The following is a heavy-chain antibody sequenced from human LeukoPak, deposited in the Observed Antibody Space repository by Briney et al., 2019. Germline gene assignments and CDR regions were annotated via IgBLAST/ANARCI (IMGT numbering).Heavy chain of an antibody. Sequence: GGSLRLSCAASGFTFDDYGMSWVRQAPGKGLEWVSGINWNGGSTGYADSVKGRFTISRDNAKNSLYLQMNSLRAEDTALYYCAREGIAARPGPFGYWGQGTLVTVSS. CDR3: AREGIAARPGPFGY. D-gene: IGHD6-6*01. CDR2: INWNGGST. V-gene: IGHV3-20*04. CDR1: GFTFDDYG. J-gene: IGHJ4*02.